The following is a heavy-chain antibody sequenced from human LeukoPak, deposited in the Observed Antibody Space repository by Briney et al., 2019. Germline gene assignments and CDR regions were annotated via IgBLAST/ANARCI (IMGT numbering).Heavy chain of an antibody. CDR1: GFTFSSYA. CDR2: ISGGGGST. V-gene: IGHV3-23*01. CDR3: ANALEYGSGTYYYYYYYMDV. D-gene: IGHD3-10*01. J-gene: IGHJ6*03. Sequence: GGSLRLSCAASGFTFSSYAMSWVRQAPGKGLEWVSAISGGGGSTYYADSVKGRFTISRDNSKNTLYLKMNSLRAEDTAVYYCANALEYGSGTYYYYYYYMDVWGKGTTVTVSS.